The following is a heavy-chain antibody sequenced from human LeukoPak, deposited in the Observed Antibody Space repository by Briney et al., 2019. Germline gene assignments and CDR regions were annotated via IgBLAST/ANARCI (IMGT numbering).Heavy chain of an antibody. CDR3: AKALGSGSYYTPEDY. CDR1: GFTFDDYA. Sequence: PGRSLRLSCAASGFTFDDYAMHWVRQAPGKGLEWVSGISWNSGSIGYADSVKGRFTISRDNAKNSLYLQMNSLRAEDTALYYCAKALGSGSYYTPEDYWGQGTLVTVSS. V-gene: IGHV3-9*01. D-gene: IGHD3-10*01. CDR2: ISWNSGSI. J-gene: IGHJ4*02.